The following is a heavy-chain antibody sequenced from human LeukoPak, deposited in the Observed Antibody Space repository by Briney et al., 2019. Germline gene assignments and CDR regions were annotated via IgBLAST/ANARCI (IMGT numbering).Heavy chain of an antibody. CDR2: IKQDGSEK. Sequence: GGSLRLSCAASGFTFSSYEMNWVRQAPGKGLEWVANIKQDGSEKYYVDSVKGRFTISRDNAKKSLYLQMNSLRAEDTAVYYCARRRESGSLRHFDYWGQGTLVTVSS. CDR3: ARRRESGSLRHFDY. V-gene: IGHV3-7*03. CDR1: GFTFSSYE. D-gene: IGHD1-26*01. J-gene: IGHJ4*02.